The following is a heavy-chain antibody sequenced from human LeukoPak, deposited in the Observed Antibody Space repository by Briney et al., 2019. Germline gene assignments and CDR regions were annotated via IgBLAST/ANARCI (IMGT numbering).Heavy chain of an antibody. CDR2: INHSGST. CDR3: SGSYQVLAFDI. J-gene: IGHJ3*02. CDR1: GGSFSGYY. Sequence: SETLSLTCAVYGGSFSGYYWSWIRQPPGKGLEWIGEINHSGSTNYNPSLKSRVTISVDTSKNQFSLKLSSVTAADTAVYYCSGSYQVLAFDIWGLGTMVTVSS. V-gene: IGHV4-34*01. D-gene: IGHD1-26*01.